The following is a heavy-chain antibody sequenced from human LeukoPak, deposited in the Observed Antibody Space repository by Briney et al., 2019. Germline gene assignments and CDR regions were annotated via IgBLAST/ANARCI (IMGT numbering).Heavy chain of an antibody. Sequence: GGSLGLSCAASGFTFSSYRMHWVRQAPGKGLVWVSRINSDGSSTSYADSVKGRFTISRDNAKNTLYLQMNSLRAEDTAVYYCARNSGGYCSGGSCAYNYYYIDVWGKGTTVTVSS. CDR1: GFTFSSYR. CDR2: INSDGSST. CDR3: ARNSGGYCSGGSCAYNYYYIDV. J-gene: IGHJ6*03. D-gene: IGHD2-15*01. V-gene: IGHV3-74*01.